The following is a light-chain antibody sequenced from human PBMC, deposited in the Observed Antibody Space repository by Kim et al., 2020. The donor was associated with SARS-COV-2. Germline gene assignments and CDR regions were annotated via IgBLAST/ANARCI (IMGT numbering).Light chain of an antibody. J-gene: IGKJ2*03. Sequence: SASIGDRGSITCRASQSVDRWLAWYQQRPGKAPKLLIYDATDLKSGVPSRFSGRGSGTEFTLTITSLQPDDFGTYYCQQYSTYSYSLGQGTKLEIK. V-gene: IGKV1-5*01. CDR3: QQYSTYSYS. CDR2: DAT. CDR1: QSVDRW.